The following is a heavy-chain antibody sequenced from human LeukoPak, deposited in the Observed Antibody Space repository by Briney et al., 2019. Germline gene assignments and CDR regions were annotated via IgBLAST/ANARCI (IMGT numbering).Heavy chain of an antibody. V-gene: IGHV4-34*01. CDR1: GGSFSGYY. D-gene: IGHD3-3*01. CDR2: INHSGST. Sequence: SETLSLTCAVYGGSFSGYYWSWIRQPPGKGLEWIGEINHSGSTNYNPSLKSRVTISVDTSKNQFSLKLSSVTAADTAVYYCARRRVEWLSQPGRKRIYYFDYWGQGTLVTVSS. J-gene: IGHJ4*02. CDR3: ARRRVEWLSQPGRKRIYYFDY.